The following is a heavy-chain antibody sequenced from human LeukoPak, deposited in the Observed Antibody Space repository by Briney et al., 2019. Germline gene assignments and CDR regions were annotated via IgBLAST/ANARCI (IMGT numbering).Heavy chain of an antibody. V-gene: IGHV3-30*18. CDR3: AKDALVVVTNIYFDY. D-gene: IGHD3-22*01. CDR1: GFTFSSYG. CDR2: ISYDGSNK. Sequence: GRSLRLSCAASGFTFSSYGMHWVRQAPGKGLEWVAVISYDGSNKYYADSVKGRFTISRDNSKNTLYLQMNSLRAEDTAVYYCAKDALVVVTNIYFDYWSQGTLVTVSS. J-gene: IGHJ4*02.